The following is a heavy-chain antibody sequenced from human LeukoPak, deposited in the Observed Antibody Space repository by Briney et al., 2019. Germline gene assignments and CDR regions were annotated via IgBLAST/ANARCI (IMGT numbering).Heavy chain of an antibody. Sequence: GKSLRLSCAASVLTFRNYCMHWVRQAPCKGLEWVAVIWYDGSNKYYADSVKGRFTISRDNSKNTLYLQMNSLRAEDTAVYYCARDSIYGDFLDYWGQGTLVTVSS. CDR2: IWYDGSNK. V-gene: IGHV3-33*01. CDR3: ARDSIYGDFLDY. D-gene: IGHD4-17*01. CDR1: VLTFRNYC. J-gene: IGHJ4*02.